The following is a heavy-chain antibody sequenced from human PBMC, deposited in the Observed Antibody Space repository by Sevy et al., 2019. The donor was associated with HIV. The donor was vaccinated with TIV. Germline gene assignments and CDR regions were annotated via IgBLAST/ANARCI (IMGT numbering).Heavy chain of an antibody. J-gene: IGHJ4*02. V-gene: IGHV3-23*01. CDR1: GFTFNNYA. CDR2: IGATGTII. CDR3: TKRITGVHSHFDY. Sequence: GGSLRLSCTASGFTFNNYAMSWVRQAPGKGLEWVSIIGATGTIIYADSVRGRFTISRDNSNNIVYLQMNNLRVEDTAVYYCTKRITGVHSHFDYWGQGTLVTVSS. D-gene: IGHD1-20*01.